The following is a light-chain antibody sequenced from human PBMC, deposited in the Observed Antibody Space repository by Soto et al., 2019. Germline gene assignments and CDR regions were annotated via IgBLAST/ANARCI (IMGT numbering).Light chain of an antibody. CDR1: QSVSSN. CDR2: GVS. V-gene: IGKV3-15*01. CDR3: QQYSAWPLT. J-gene: IGKJ4*01. Sequence: EVVMTQSPATLSVSPGERATLSCRASQSVSSNFLAWYQQKPGQAPRLLIYGVSIRATGIPARFSGSGSGSDFTLTISSLQSEDFAVYYCQQYSAWPLTFGGGTKVEI.